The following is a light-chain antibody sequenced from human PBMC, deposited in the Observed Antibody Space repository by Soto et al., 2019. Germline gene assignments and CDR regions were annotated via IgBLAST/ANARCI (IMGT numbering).Light chain of an antibody. CDR2: GAS. V-gene: IGKV3-20*01. J-gene: IGKJ5*01. CDR1: QSVSSN. CDR3: QQYGSSPIT. Sequence: TQSPATLSVSPGERATLSCRASQSVSSNLAWYQQKPGQAPRLLIYGASSRATGIPDRLSGSGSGTDFTLTISRLEPEDFAVYYCQQYGSSPITFGQGARLAI.